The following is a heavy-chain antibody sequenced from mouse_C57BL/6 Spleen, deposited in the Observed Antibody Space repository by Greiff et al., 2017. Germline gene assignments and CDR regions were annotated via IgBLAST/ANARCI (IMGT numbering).Heavy chain of an antibody. V-gene: IGHV1-52*01. CDR2: IDPSDSET. CDR3: ARSPYSNYLDS. D-gene: IGHD2-5*01. Sequence: QVQLQQPGAELVRPGSSVKLSCKASGYTFTSYWMHWVKQRPIQGLEWIGNIDPSDSETHYNQKFKDKATLTVDKSSSTAYMQLSSLTSEDSAVXYCARSPYSNYLDSGGQGTTLTVSS. CDR1: GYTFTSYW. J-gene: IGHJ2*01.